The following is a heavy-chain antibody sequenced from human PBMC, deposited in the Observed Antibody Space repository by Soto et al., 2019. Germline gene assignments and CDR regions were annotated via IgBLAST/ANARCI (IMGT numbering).Heavy chain of an antibody. V-gene: IGHV3-23*01. CDR2: IRGDGGTT. J-gene: IGHJ4*02. CDR1: GFTFTSYG. Sequence: PGGSLRLSCTASGFTFTSYGMGWVRQAPGKGLQWVSTIRGDGGTTYYTDPVRGRISISGENSKNTLHLQMDSLRAEATAMYFCARDVGLDSDDFFAYWGQGTQVTVSS. CDR3: ARDVGLDSDDFFAY. D-gene: IGHD3-9*01.